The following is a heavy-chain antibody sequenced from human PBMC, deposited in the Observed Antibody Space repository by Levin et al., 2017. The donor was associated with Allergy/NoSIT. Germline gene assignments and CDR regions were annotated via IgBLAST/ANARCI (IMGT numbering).Heavy chain of an antibody. CDR1: GYTFTSYY. CDR3: AREALECSGGSCYSDY. J-gene: IGHJ4*02. V-gene: IGHV1-46*01. CDR2: INPSGGST. Sequence: ASVKVSCKASGYTFTSYYMHWVRRAPGQGLEWMGIINPSGGSTSYAQKFQGRVTMTRDTSTSTVYMELSSLRSEDTAVYYCAREALECSGGSCYSDYWGQGTLVTVSS. D-gene: IGHD2-15*01.